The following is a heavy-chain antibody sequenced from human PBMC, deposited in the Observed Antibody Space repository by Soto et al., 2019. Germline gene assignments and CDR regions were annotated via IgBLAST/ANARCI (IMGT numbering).Heavy chain of an antibody. CDR2: VSFDSKNK. CDR3: AKESVEATYSFYRMDV. D-gene: IGHD4-4*01. CDR1: GFSFDSYS. J-gene: IGHJ6*02. Sequence: GGSLRLSCAGSGFSFDSYSMHWVRQAPGKGLEWVTTVSFDSKNKYYIDSVEGRLTISRDNSKNMLYLQMNSLTHEDTAVYYCAKESVEATYSFYRMDVWGPGTTVTVSS. V-gene: IGHV3-30*18.